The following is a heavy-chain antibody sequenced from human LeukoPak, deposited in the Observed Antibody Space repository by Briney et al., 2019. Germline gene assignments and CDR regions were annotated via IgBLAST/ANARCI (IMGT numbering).Heavy chain of an antibody. J-gene: IGHJ4*02. CDR2: IYYSGST. CDR3: ARDGGYEFDY. V-gene: IGHV4-59*01. D-gene: IGHD5-12*01. CDR1: GGSISSYY. Sequence: SETLSLTCTVSGGSISSYYWSWIRQPPGKGLEWIGYIYYSGSTKYNPSLKSRVTITVDTSENQFSLKVRSVTAADTAVYYCARDGGYEFDYWGQGTLVTVSS.